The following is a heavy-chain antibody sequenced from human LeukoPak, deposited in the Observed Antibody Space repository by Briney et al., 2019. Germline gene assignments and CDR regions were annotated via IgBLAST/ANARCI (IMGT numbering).Heavy chain of an antibody. J-gene: IGHJ4*02. CDR3: SAVVPTAIGSSFDY. Sequence: QPGGSLRLSCAASGFTFSNFEMNWVRQAPGKGLEWVSYISSSGSTIYYADSVKGRFTTPRDNAKNSLYLQMHSLRAEDTAVYYCSAVVPTAIGSSFDYWGQGTLVTVSS. CDR2: ISSSGSTI. V-gene: IGHV3-48*03. CDR1: GFTFSNFE. D-gene: IGHD2-2*02.